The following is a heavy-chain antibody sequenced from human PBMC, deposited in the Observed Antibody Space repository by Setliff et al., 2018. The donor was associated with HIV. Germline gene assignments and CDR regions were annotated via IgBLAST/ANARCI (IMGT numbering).Heavy chain of an antibody. CDR1: GGSISDYY. CDR2: IYTSGST. D-gene: IGHD3-10*01. CDR3: ARLSLSLVRGIINSGDRFFDY. V-gene: IGHV4-4*09. J-gene: IGHJ4*02. Sequence: PSETLSLTCTVSGGSISDYYWSWIRQPPGKGLEWIGYIYTSGSTNYNPSLYSRVTISLDTSKNQLSLKLSSVTAADTAVYYCARLSLSLVRGIINSGDRFFDYWGQGSLVTVSS.